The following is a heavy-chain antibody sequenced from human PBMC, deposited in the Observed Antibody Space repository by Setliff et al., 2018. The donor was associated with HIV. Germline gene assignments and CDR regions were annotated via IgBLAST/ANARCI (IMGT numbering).Heavy chain of an antibody. CDR3: ARAPITIFGVIIIPVYFDY. CDR1: GYSISSGYY. J-gene: IGHJ4*02. CDR2: FYHSGST. Sequence: PSETLSLTCAVSGYSISSGYYWGWVRQPPEKGLEWIGSFYHSGSTYYNASLKSLVTISVDTSKNQFSLKLSSVTAADTTVDYCARAPITIFGVIIIPVYFDYWGQGTLVTVSS. D-gene: IGHD3-3*01. V-gene: IGHV4-38-2*01.